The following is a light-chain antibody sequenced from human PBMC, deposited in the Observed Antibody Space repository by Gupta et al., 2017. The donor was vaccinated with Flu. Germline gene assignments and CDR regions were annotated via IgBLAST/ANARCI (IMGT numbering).Light chain of an antibody. CDR1: QSISSY. Sequence: GDRVTITCRASQSISSYLNWYQQKPGKAPKLLIYAASSLQSGVPSRFSGSGSGTDFTLTISSLQPEDFASYYCQQSYTTPRTFGQGTKVEIK. J-gene: IGKJ1*01. CDR3: QQSYTTPRT. V-gene: IGKV1-39*01. CDR2: AAS.